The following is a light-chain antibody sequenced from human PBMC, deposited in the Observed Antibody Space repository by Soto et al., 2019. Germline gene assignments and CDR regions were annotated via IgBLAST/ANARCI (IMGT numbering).Light chain of an antibody. V-gene: IGKV2-24*01. J-gene: IGKJ1*01. CDR1: QSLLHIDGTTY. Sequence: DIVMTQSPLSLPVTPGEPASISCRSSQSLLHIDGTTYLSWLQQRPGQPPRVIIYKISDRLSGVPDRFSGSGVGTDFTLKISRVEAEDVGVYYCMQATHFPRTFGQGTKVDIK. CDR3: MQATHFPRT. CDR2: KIS.